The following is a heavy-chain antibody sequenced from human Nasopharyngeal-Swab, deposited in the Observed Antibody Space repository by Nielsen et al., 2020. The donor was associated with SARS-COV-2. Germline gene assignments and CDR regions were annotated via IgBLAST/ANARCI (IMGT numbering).Heavy chain of an antibody. CDR3: ARSGEQWLVPDYYFDY. Sequence: ASVKISCNASGYTSTSYGISWGRHAPGQGLEWMGWISAYNGKTNYAQKFQGRVTMTTDTSTSTAYMELRSLRSDDTAVYYCARSGEQWLVPDYYFDYWGQGTLVTVSS. V-gene: IGHV1-18*01. D-gene: IGHD6-19*01. J-gene: IGHJ4*02. CDR1: GYTSTSYG. CDR2: ISAYNGKT.